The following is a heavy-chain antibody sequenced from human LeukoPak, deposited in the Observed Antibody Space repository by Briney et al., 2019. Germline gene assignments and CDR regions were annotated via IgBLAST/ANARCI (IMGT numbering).Heavy chain of an antibody. CDR1: GGSISSSSYY. Sequence: SSETLSLTCSVSGGSISSSSYYWGWIRQPPGKGLEWIGSIYYSGSTYYNPSLKSRVTISVDTSKNQFSLKLSSVTAADTAVYYCARDILNWFDPWGQGTLVTVSS. CDR2: IYYSGST. CDR3: ARDILNWFDP. J-gene: IGHJ5*02. V-gene: IGHV4-39*02.